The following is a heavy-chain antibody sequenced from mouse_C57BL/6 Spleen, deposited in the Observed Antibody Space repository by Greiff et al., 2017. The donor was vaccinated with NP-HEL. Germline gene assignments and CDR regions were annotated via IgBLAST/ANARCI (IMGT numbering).Heavy chain of an antibody. D-gene: IGHD1-1*01. J-gene: IGHJ2*01. Sequence: QVQLQQSGAELVKPGASVKLSCKASGYTFTSYWMHWVKQRPGQGLEWIGMIHPNSGSTNYNEKFKSKATLTVDNSSSTAYMQLSSLTSEDAAVYYCARTDYYDSSYYFDYWGQGTTLTVSS. V-gene: IGHV1-64*01. CDR3: ARTDYYDSSYYFDY. CDR1: GYTFTSYW. CDR2: IHPNSGST.